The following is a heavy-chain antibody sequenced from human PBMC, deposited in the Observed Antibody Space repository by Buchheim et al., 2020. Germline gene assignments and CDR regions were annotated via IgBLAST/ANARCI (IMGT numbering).Heavy chain of an antibody. D-gene: IGHD5-18*01. CDR2: ISYDGSNK. J-gene: IGHJ4*02. CDR3: AKDRGYSYGSYFDY. Sequence: QVQLVESGGGVVQPGRSLRLSCAASGFTFSSYGMHWVRQAPDKGLEWVAVISYDGSNKYYADSVKGRFTISRDNSKNTLYLQMNSLRAEDTAVYYCAKDRGYSYGSYFDYWGQGTL. V-gene: IGHV3-30*18. CDR1: GFTFSSYG.